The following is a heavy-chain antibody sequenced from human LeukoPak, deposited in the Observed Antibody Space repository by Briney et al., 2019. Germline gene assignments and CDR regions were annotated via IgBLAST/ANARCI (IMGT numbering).Heavy chain of an antibody. V-gene: IGHV4-59*08. CDR2: IYYNGAT. J-gene: IGHJ4*02. CDR1: GGSISTYY. D-gene: IGHD6-19*01. Sequence: SETLSLTCTVSGGSISTYYWSWIRQPPGKGLGWIGYIYYNGATDYNPSLKSRVTISVDTSKNEFSLKLSSVTAADTALYYCARRTVTNGWFRIDYWGQGSLVIVSS. CDR3: ARRTVTNGWFRIDY.